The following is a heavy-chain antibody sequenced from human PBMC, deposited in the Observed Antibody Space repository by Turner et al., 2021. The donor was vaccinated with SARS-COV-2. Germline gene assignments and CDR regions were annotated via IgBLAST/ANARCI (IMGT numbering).Heavy chain of an antibody. D-gene: IGHD3-9*01. J-gene: IGHJ4*02. CDR2: IIHILGTA. V-gene: IGHV1-69*11. Sequence: QVQLVQSGAGVRMPGSSVKVSCQASRGTFSSYTISWVRQAPGQGPEWMGRIIHILGTANYAQKVQGRVTITADESTSTAYMELSSLRSEDTAVYYCARGLGFDWLFPFDYWGQGTLVTVSS. CDR3: ARGLGFDWLFPFDY. CDR1: RGTFSSYT.